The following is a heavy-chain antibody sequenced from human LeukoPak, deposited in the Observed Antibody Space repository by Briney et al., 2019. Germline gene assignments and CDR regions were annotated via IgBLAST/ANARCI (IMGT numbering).Heavy chain of an antibody. CDR1: GGAISGNTYY. J-gene: IGHJ4*02. Sequence: SETLSLTCTVAGGAISGNTYYWGWIRQPPGKGLEWIVSIDYSGITYYKASLKSRLTISVDTSKNQFSLKLSSVTATDTAVYYCARGYSSGSSCYYFDYWGQGTLVTVSS. D-gene: IGHD2-15*01. V-gene: IGHV4-39*01. CDR3: ARGYSSGSSCYYFDY. CDR2: IDYSGIT.